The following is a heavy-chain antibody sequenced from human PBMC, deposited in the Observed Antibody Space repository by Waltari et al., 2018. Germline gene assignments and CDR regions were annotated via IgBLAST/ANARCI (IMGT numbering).Heavy chain of an antibody. CDR3: ARDWAGSSWYPVSNDAFDI. V-gene: IGHV3-53*01. CDR2: IYSGGRP. J-gene: IGHJ3*02. CDR1: GFTVSSNY. D-gene: IGHD6-13*01. Sequence: EVQLVESGGGLIQPGGSLRLSCAASGFTVSSNYMSWVRQAPGKGLEWGSVIYSGGRPYFADSGKDRFTISRDNSKTTLYLQMNSLRAEDTAVYYCARDWAGSSWYPVSNDAFDIWGQGTMVTVSS.